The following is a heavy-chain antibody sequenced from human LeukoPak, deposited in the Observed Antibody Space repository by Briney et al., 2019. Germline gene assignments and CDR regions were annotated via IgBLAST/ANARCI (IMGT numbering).Heavy chain of an antibody. V-gene: IGHV4-30-2*01. D-gene: IGHD6-13*01. CDR2: IYHSGST. J-gene: IGHJ5*02. CDR1: GGSISSGGYY. CDR3: ARELRGAAADWFDP. Sequence: PSQTLSLTCTVSGGSISSGGYYWSWLRQPPGKGLEWIGYIYHSGSTYYNPSLKSRVTISVDRSKNQFSLKLSSVTAADMAVYYCARELRGAAADWFDPXXXXTLVTVSS.